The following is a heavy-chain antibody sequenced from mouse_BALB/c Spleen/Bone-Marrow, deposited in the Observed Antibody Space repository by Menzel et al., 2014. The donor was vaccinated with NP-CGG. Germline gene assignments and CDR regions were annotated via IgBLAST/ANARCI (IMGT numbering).Heavy chain of an antibody. D-gene: IGHD2-1*01. Sequence: EVQVVVSGGGLVQPGGFLRLSCATSGFTFTDHYMSWVRQPPGKALEWLGFIRNKANGYTTEYSASVKGRFTISRDNSQSIVYLQMNTLRAEDSATYYCARDYLYYFDYWGQGTTLTVSS. V-gene: IGHV7-3*02. CDR1: GFTFTDHY. J-gene: IGHJ2*01. CDR3: ARDYLYYFDY. CDR2: IRNKANGYTT.